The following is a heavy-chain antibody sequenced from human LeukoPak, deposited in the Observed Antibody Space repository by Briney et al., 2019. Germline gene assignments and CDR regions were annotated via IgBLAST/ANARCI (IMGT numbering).Heavy chain of an antibody. CDR2: IYYSGST. Sequence: SETLSLTCTVSGGSISSSSYYWGWIRQPPGKGLEWIGSIYYSGSTYYNPSLKGRVTISVDTSKNQFSLKLSSVTAADTAVYYCARRQAVAGNFDYWGQGTLVTVSS. J-gene: IGHJ4*02. D-gene: IGHD6-19*01. V-gene: IGHV4-39*01. CDR1: GGSISSSSYY. CDR3: ARRQAVAGNFDY.